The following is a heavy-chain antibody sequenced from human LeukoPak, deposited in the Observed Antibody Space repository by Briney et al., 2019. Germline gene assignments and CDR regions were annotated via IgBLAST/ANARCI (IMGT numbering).Heavy chain of an antibody. CDR2: LSNTGST. D-gene: IGHD2-15*01. CDR3: ARLSRAPGDLGYCSGGSCY. Sequence: SETLSLTCIVSGDSISSSSYSWGWIRQPPGKGLEWVGSLSNTGSTYHNPSLRSRVTISVDTSKNQFSLKLSSVTAADTAVYYCARLSRAPGDLGYCSGGSCYWGQGTLVTVSS. V-gene: IGHV4-39*01. J-gene: IGHJ4*02. CDR1: GDSISSSSYS.